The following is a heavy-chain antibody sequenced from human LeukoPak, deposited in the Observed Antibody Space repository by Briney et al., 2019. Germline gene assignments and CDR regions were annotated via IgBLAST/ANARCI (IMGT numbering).Heavy chain of an antibody. Sequence: GGSLRLSCAASGFTFNNVWMSWVRQAPGKGLEWVGRIKSKTDGGTTDYAAPTDYAAPVKGRFTISRDNSKNTLHLQMNSLRAEDTAVYYCARGHYGEFFVYWGQGTLVTVSS. V-gene: IGHV3-15*01. CDR3: ARGHYGEFFVY. D-gene: IGHD4-17*01. CDR1: GFTFNNVW. J-gene: IGHJ4*02. CDR2: IKSKTDGGTTDYAAPT.